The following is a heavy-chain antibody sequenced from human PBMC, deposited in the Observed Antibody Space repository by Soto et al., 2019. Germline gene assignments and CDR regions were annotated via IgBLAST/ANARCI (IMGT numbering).Heavy chain of an antibody. V-gene: IGHV1-8*01. CDR1: GYTFTTYD. J-gene: IGHJ5*02. D-gene: IGHD3-3*01. CDR2: MNPNSGDT. CDR3: ARGRDYAFWSGLNWFDP. Sequence: WASVKVSCKASGYTFTTYDINWVRQATGQGLEWMGWMNPNSGDTGYAEKFQGRVTMTGNTAINTAYMELNSLTSEDTAVYFCARGRDYAFWSGLNWFDPWGQGTLVTVSS.